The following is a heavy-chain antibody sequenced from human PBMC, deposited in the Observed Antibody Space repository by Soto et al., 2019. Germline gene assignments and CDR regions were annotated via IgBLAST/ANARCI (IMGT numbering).Heavy chain of an antibody. CDR3: ARDAYDFWSGYYQGYDY. V-gene: IGHV4-59*01. CDR2: IYYSGST. D-gene: IGHD3-3*01. Sequence: SETLSLACTVSGGSISSYYWSWIRQPPGKGLEWIGYIYYSGSTNYNPSLKSRVTISVDTSKNQFSLKLSSVTAADTAVYYCARDAYDFWSGYYQGYDYWGQGTLVTVSS. J-gene: IGHJ4*02. CDR1: GGSISSYY.